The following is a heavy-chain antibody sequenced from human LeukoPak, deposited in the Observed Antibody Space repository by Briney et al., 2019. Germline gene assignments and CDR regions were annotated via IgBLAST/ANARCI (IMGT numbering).Heavy chain of an antibody. J-gene: IGHJ4*02. CDR3: AKVQDYYDRNHFDY. CDR2: IRYDGSNK. D-gene: IGHD3-22*01. V-gene: IGHV3-30*02. Sequence: GGSLRLSCAASGFTVSSNYMSWVRQAPGKGLEWVAFIRYDGSNKYYADSVKGRFTISRDNSKNTLYLQMNSLRAEDTAVYYCAKVQDYYDRNHFDYWGQGTLVTVSS. CDR1: GFTVSSNY.